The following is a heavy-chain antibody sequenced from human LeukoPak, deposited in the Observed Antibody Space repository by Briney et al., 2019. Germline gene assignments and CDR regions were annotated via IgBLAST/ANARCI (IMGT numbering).Heavy chain of an antibody. CDR1: GGSISSGGYY. V-gene: IGHV4-31*03. CDR2: IYYSGST. J-gene: IGHJ4*02. Sequence: SETLSLTCTVSGGSISSGGYYWSWIRQHPGKGLEWTGYIYYSGSTYYNPSLKSRVTISVDTSKNQFSLKLSSVTAADTAVYYCARGGNYYDSSGSYNDYWGQGTLVTVSS. D-gene: IGHD3-22*01. CDR3: ARGGNYYDSSGSYNDY.